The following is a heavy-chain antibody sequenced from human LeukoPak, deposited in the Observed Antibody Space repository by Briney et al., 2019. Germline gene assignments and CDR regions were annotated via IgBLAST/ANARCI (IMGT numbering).Heavy chain of an antibody. V-gene: IGHV4-4*07. CDR3: ARDRLGATGHWRIDV. Sequence: SETLSLTCTVSGGSFSSYYWTWVRQPAGKGLEWIGRIYNSGTTNYSPSLESRVTMSLDTSKNRFSLSLSSVTAADTAVYYCARDRLGATGHWRIDVWGRGTLVTVSS. CDR2: IYNSGTT. D-gene: IGHD1-26*01. J-gene: IGHJ2*01. CDR1: GGSFSSYY.